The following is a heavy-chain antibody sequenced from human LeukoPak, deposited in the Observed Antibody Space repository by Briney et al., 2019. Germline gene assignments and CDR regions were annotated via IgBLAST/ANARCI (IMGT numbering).Heavy chain of an antibody. D-gene: IGHD2-2*01. CDR3: ARGLGYCSSTSCPSGY. J-gene: IGHJ4*02. V-gene: IGHV1-2*02. Sequence: ASVKVSCKASGYTFTGYYMHWLRQAPGQGLEWMGWINPNSGGTNYAQKFQGRVTMTRDTSISTAYMELSRLRSDDTAVYYCARGLGYCSSTSCPSGYWGQGTLVTVSS. CDR2: INPNSGGT. CDR1: GYTFTGYY.